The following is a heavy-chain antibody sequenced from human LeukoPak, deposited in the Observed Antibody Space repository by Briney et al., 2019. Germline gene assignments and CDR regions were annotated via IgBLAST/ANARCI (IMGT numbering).Heavy chain of an antibody. CDR1: GFTFSSYS. CDR2: ISSSSSYI. CDR3: AREPYSSGWYAKPDAFDI. Sequence: GGSLRLSCAASGFTFSSYSMNWVRQAPGKGLEWVSSISSSSSYIYYADSVKGRFTISRDNAKNSLYPQMNSLRAEDTAVYYCAREPYSSGWYAKPDAFDIWGQGTMVTVSS. V-gene: IGHV3-21*01. J-gene: IGHJ3*02. D-gene: IGHD6-19*01.